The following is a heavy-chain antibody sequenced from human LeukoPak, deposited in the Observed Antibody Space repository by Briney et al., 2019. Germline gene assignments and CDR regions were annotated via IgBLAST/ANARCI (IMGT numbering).Heavy chain of an antibody. V-gene: IGHV4-34*01. J-gene: IGHJ4*02. D-gene: IGHD4-17*01. CDR1: GGSFSGYY. CDR3: ARGGYYGDYLFDY. Sequence: PSETLSLTCAVYGGSFSGYYWSWIRQPPGKGLEWIGEINHSGSTNHNPSLKSRVTLSVDTPQKQFTPKLRPFAASGPPLLYCARGGYYGDYLFDYWGQGNLVTVSS. CDR2: INHSGST.